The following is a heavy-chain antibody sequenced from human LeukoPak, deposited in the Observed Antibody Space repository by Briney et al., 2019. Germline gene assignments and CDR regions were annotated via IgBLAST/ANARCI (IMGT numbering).Heavy chain of an antibody. CDR2: ISYDGSNK. V-gene: IGHV3-30*04. J-gene: IGHJ4*02. CDR1: GFTFSSYA. Sequence: PGGSLRLSCAASGFTFSSYAMHWVRKAPGKGLEWVAVISYDGSNKYYADSVKGRFTISRDNSKNTLYLQMNSLRAEDTAVYYCAKDYLPGIAAAGLPDYWGQGTLVTVSS. D-gene: IGHD6-13*01. CDR3: AKDYLPGIAAAGLPDY.